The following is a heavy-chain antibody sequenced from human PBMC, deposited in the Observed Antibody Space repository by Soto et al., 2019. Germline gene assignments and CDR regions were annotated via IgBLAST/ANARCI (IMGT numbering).Heavy chain of an antibody. J-gene: IGHJ4*02. CDR2: INPNSGGT. D-gene: IGHD1-7*01. CDR1: GYTFTGYY. Sequence: GASVKVSCKASGYTFTGYYMHWVRQVPGQGLEWMGWINPNSGGTNYAQKFQGRVTMTRDTSISTAYMGLSRLRSDDTAVYYCARSTGTTYYFDYWGQGTLVTVSS. V-gene: IGHV1-2*02. CDR3: ARSTGTTYYFDY.